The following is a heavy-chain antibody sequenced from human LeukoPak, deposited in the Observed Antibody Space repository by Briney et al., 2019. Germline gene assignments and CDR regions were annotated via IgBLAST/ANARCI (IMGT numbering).Heavy chain of an antibody. J-gene: IGHJ5*02. D-gene: IGHD2-15*01. CDR3: ARGALGYCSVGSCYRFDP. Sequence: SVKVSCKASGGTFSSYAISWVRQAPGQGLEWMGRIIPILGIANYAQKFQGRVTITADKSTSTAYMELSSLRSEDTAVYYCARGALGYCSVGSCYRFDPWGQGTLVTVSS. CDR1: GGTFSSYA. CDR2: IIPILGIA. V-gene: IGHV1-69*04.